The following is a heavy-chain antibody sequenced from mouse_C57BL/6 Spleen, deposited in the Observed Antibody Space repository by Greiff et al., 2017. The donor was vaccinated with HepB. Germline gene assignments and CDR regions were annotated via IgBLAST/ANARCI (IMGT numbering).Heavy chain of an antibody. CDR3: ARRGYDYDRGFAY. D-gene: IGHD2-4*01. V-gene: IGHV1-55*01. CDR1: GYTFTSYW. Sequence: VKLQQPGAELVKPGASVKMSCKASGYTFTSYWITWVKQRPGQGLEWIGDIYPGSGSTNYNEKFKSKATLTVDTSSSTAYMQLSSLTSEDSAVYYCARRGYDYDRGFAYWGQGTLVTVSA. J-gene: IGHJ3*01. CDR2: IYPGSGST.